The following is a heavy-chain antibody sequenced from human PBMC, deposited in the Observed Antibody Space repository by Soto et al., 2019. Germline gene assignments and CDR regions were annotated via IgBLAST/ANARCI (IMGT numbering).Heavy chain of an antibody. Sequence: QITLKESGPTLVKPTQTLTLTCTFSGFSLSTSGVGVVWIRQPPGKALEWLGIIYWDADKRYRTSLKSRLTSTKDSSNSQVVLTMTTMDPEDTGTYDCAHYLVAGTSWFDPWGQRTLVTVSS. CDR2: IYWDADK. J-gene: IGHJ5*02. D-gene: IGHD6-19*01. CDR3: AHYLVAGTSWFDP. V-gene: IGHV2-5*02. CDR1: GFSLSTSGVG.